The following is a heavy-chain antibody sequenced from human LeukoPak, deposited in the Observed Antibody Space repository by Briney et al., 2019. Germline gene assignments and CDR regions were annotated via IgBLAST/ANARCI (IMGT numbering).Heavy chain of an antibody. CDR2: ISWNSGSI. Sequence: GGSLRLSCAASGFTFDDYAMHWVRQAPGKGLEWVSGISWNSGSIGYADSVKGRFTISRDNAKNSLYLQMNSLRAEDMALYYCARSVGARPLDYYYMDVWGKGTTVTISS. V-gene: IGHV3-9*03. D-gene: IGHD1-26*01. J-gene: IGHJ6*03. CDR3: ARSVGARPLDYYYMDV. CDR1: GFTFDDYA.